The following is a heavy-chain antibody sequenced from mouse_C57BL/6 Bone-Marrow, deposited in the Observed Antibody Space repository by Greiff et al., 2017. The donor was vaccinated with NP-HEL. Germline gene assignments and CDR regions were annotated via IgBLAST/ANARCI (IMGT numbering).Heavy chain of an antibody. D-gene: IGHD1-1*01. J-gene: IGHJ1*03. CDR1: GYAFSSSW. CDR3: ARGDGSSYSYWYFDV. CDR2: IYPGDGDT. Sequence: QVQLQQSGPELVKPGASVKISCKASGYAFSSSWMNWVKQRPGKGLEWIGRIYPGDGDTNYNGKFKGKATLTADKSSSTAYMQLSSLTSEDSAVYFCARGDGSSYSYWYFDVWGTGTTVTVSS. V-gene: IGHV1-82*01.